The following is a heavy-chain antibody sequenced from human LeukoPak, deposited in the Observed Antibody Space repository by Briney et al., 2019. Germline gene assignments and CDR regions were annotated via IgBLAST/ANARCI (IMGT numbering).Heavy chain of an antibody. CDR2: IKQDGSEK. CDR3: ARSSGWGFDY. V-gene: IGHV3-7*04. D-gene: IGHD6-19*01. CDR1: GFTFNNYR. J-gene: IGHJ4*02. Sequence: GRSLRLFCSASGFTFNNYRMSWVRQAPGKGLEWVAGIKQDGSEKYYVDSVKGRFTISRDNAESSLYLQMSSLRAEDTAVYYCARSSGWGFDYWGQGTLVTVSS.